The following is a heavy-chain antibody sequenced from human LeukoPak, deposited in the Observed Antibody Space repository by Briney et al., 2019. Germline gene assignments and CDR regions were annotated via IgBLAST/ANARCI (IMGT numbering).Heavy chain of an antibody. J-gene: IGHJ5*02. V-gene: IGHV1-18*01. Sequence: GASVKVSCKASGYTFTSYGISWVRRAPGQGHEWMGWISAYNGNTNYAQKLQGRVTMTTDTSTSTAYMELRSLRSDDTAVYYCARVRGIAAAGTSWFDPWGQGTLVTVSS. D-gene: IGHD6-13*01. CDR2: ISAYNGNT. CDR3: ARVRGIAAAGTSWFDP. CDR1: GYTFTSYG.